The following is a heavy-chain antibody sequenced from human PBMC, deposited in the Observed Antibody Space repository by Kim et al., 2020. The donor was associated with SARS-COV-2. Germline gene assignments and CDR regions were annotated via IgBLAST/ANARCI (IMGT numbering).Heavy chain of an antibody. CDR2: ISSTTNYT. CDR1: GFTFRAYW. D-gene: IGHD6-13*01. CDR3: ARVALGSSSWYWFDP. Sequence: GGSLRLSCVGSGFTFRAYWMNWVRQAPGKGLEWVSYISSTTNYTRYADSVKGRFAISRDNAKNSLYLQMNSLRAEDTAVYYCARVALGSSSWYWFDPWG. J-gene: IGHJ5*02. V-gene: IGHV3-11*05.